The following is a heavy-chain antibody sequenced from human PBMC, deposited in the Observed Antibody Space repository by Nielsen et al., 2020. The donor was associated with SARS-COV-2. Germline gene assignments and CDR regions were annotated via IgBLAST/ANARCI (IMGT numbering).Heavy chain of an antibody. CDR2: INWNGGST. Sequence: GGSLRLSCAASGFTFDDYGMSWARQAPGKGLEWVSGINWNGGSTGYADSVKGRFTISRDNAKNSLYLQMNSLRAEDTALYHCASIDYGSGSYGGMDVWGQGTTVTVSS. D-gene: IGHD3-10*01. V-gene: IGHV3-20*01. CDR1: GFTFDDYG. J-gene: IGHJ6*02. CDR3: ASIDYGSGSYGGMDV.